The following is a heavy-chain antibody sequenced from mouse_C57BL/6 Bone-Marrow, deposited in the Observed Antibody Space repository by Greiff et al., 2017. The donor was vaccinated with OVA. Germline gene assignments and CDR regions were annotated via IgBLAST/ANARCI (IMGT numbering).Heavy chain of an antibody. Sequence: DVKLVESGGGLVQPGGSLKLSCAASGFTFSDYYMYWVRQTPEKRLEWVAYISNGGGSTYYPDTVKGRFTISRGNAKNTLYLQMSRLKSEDTAMYYCARHLTYYYGSKEYFDVWGTGTTVTVSS. CDR2: ISNGGGST. D-gene: IGHD1-1*01. CDR1: GFTFSDYY. J-gene: IGHJ1*03. CDR3: ARHLTYYYGSKEYFDV. V-gene: IGHV5-12*01.